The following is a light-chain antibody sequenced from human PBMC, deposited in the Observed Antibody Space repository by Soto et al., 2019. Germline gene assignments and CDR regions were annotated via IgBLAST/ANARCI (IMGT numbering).Light chain of an antibody. V-gene: IGLV1-44*01. CDR1: SSNIGSNT. CDR3: AAWDDSLNGRGV. CDR2: SNN. Sequence: QSVLTQPPSASGTPGQRVTISCSGSSSNIGSNTVNWYQQLPGPAPKLLIYSNNQRPSGVPDRFSGSRSGTSAALAISGLESEGEGDYYCAAWDDSLNGRGVFGGGTKLTVL. J-gene: IGLJ3*02.